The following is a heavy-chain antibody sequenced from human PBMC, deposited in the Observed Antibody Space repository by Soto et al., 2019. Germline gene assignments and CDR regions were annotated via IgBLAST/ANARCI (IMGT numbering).Heavy chain of an antibody. CDR3: AAATTWNFHFHY. D-gene: IGHD1-7*01. Sequence: ESGGGVVQPGTSLRLSCAASGFTISTHGMHWVRQAPGKGLEWVANIWYDGSNRFYADSVKARFTISKDNSKNTLYLQMSSLRAEDTAVYYCAAATTWNFHFHYWGQGTQVTVSS. J-gene: IGHJ4*02. CDR1: GFTISTHG. V-gene: IGHV3-33*01. CDR2: IWYDGSNR.